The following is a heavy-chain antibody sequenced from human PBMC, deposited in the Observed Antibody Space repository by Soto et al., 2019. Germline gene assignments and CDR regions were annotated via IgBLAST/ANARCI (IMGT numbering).Heavy chain of an antibody. V-gene: IGHV6-1*01. J-gene: IGHJ6*02. D-gene: IGHD6-19*01. Sequence: PSPTLSLPCAISGDSVSSNSAAWNWIRQSPSRGLDWLGRTYYRSKWYNDYAVSVKRRITINPDTSKNQFSLQLNSVTPEDTAVYYCARDRATIKYSSGWYPFHYYGMDVWGQGTTGTVS. CDR3: ARDRATIKYSSGWYPFHYYGMDV. CDR1: GDSVSSNSAA. CDR2: TYYRSKWYN.